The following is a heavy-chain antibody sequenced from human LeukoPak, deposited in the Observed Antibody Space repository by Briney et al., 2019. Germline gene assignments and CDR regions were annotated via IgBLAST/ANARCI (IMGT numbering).Heavy chain of an antibody. CDR1: GFAFSSYS. J-gene: IGHJ4*02. Sequence: GGSLRLSCAASGFAFSSYSMNWVRQAPGKGLEWVSYISSSSSYIYYADSVKGRFTISRDNAKKSLYLQVNSLRAEDTAVYYCARAAPTRTLIGSGADYWGQGTLVTVSS. CDR2: ISSSSSYI. D-gene: IGHD3-22*01. CDR3: ARAAPTRTLIGSGADY. V-gene: IGHV3-21*05.